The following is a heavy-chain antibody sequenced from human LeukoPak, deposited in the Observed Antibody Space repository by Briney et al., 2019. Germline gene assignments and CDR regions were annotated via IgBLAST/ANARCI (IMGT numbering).Heavy chain of an antibody. J-gene: IGHJ6*03. CDR1: GGSFSGYY. Sequence: SETLSLTCAVYGGSFSGYYWSWIRQPPGKGLEWIGEINHSGSTNYNPSLKSRVTISVDTSKNQFSLKLSPVTAADTAVYYCARWLPKPYYYYMDVWGKGTTVTISS. CDR2: INHSGST. D-gene: IGHD5-12*01. V-gene: IGHV4-34*01. CDR3: ARWLPKPYYYYMDV.